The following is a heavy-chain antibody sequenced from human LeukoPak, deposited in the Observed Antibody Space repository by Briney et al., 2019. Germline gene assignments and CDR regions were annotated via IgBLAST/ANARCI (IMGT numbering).Heavy chain of an antibody. Sequence: PGGSLRPSCAASGFTFSSYAMHWVRQAPGKGLEWVAVISYDGSNKYYADSVKGRFTISRDNSKNTLYLQMNSLRAEDTAVYYCAREPTSDILTGYSSDYWGQGTLVTVSS. CDR2: ISYDGSNK. D-gene: IGHD3-9*01. V-gene: IGHV3-30-3*01. J-gene: IGHJ4*02. CDR3: AREPTSDILTGYSSDY. CDR1: GFTFSSYA.